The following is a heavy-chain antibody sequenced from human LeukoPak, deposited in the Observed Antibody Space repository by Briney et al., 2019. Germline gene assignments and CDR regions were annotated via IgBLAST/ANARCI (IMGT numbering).Heavy chain of an antibody. CDR3: ARDGRTMASSQPYYFDS. Sequence: PGASVKVSCKASGYTFTSYAMHWVRQAPGQRLEWMGWINAGNGNTKYSQKFQGRVTITRDTSISTAYMELSRLTSDDTAVYYCARDGRTMASSQPYYFDSWGQGTLVTVSS. CDR2: INAGNGNT. D-gene: IGHD5-24*01. CDR1: GYTFTSYA. V-gene: IGHV1-3*01. J-gene: IGHJ4*02.